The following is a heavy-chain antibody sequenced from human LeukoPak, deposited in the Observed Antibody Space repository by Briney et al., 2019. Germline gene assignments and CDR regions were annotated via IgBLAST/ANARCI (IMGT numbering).Heavy chain of an antibody. CDR2: ITSGGST. J-gene: IGHJ4*02. CDR3: AKRLPVVGDRNRAFDY. CDR1: GFTSSNYA. Sequence: QPGGSLRLSCAVSGFTSSNYAMNWVRQAPGKGLEWVSVITSGGSTYYADSVKGRFTISRDNSKNTLYLQMNSLRAEDTAVYYCAKRLPVVGDRNRAFDYWGQGTLVTVSS. D-gene: IGHD2-21*02. V-gene: IGHV3-23*01.